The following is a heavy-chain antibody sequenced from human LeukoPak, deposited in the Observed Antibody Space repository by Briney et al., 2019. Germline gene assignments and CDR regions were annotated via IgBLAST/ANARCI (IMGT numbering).Heavy chain of an antibody. V-gene: IGHV4-34*01. D-gene: IGHD2/OR15-2a*01. CDR1: GGSFSEYY. J-gene: IGHJ6*03. Sequence: SETLSLTCAVYGGSFSEYYWSWFRQPPGKGLEWIGEINHSGSTNYNPSLKSRVTISVDTSKNQFSLRLSSVTAADTAVYYCARPQNFLGYFNMDVWGKGTSVTASS. CDR3: ARPQNFLGYFNMDV. CDR2: INHSGST.